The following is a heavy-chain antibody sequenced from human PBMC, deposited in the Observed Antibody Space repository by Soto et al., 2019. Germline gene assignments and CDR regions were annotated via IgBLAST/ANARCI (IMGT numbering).Heavy chain of an antibody. J-gene: IGHJ4*02. CDR3: ARAGGYYYDSSGYLY. V-gene: IGHV4-39*07. CDR1: GGSISNGNYY. Sequence: SETLSLTCTVSGGSISNGNYYWSWIRQPPGKGLEWIGEINHSGSTNYNPSLKSRVTISVDTSKNQFSLKLSSVTAADTAVYYCARAGGYYYDSSGYLYWGQGTLVTVSS. D-gene: IGHD3-22*01. CDR2: INHSGST.